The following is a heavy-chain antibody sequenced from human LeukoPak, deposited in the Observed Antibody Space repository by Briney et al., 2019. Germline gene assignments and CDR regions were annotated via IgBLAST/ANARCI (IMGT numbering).Heavy chain of an antibody. Sequence: GGSLRLSCAASGFTFSSYSMNWVRQAPGKGLEWVSSIKSSSSYICYADAVKGRFTITRDNAKNSLYLQMNSLRAEDTAVYYCARSVYCSSTSCLDYWGQGTLVTVSS. V-gene: IGHV3-21*01. CDR1: GFTFSSYS. J-gene: IGHJ4*02. CDR2: IKSSSSYI. D-gene: IGHD2-2*01. CDR3: ARSVYCSSTSCLDY.